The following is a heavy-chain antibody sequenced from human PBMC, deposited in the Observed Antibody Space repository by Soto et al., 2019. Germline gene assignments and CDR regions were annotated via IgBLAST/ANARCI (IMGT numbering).Heavy chain of an antibody. V-gene: IGHV1-3*01. J-gene: IGHJ4*02. CDR1: GYTFTSYA. Sequence: ASVKVSCKASGYTFTSYAIHWVRQAPGQRLEWMGWINAGNGNTKYSQKFQGRVTITRDTSAGTAYMELSSLRSEDTAVYYCARAPSPHLGDYWGQGTLVTVSS. CDR2: INAGNGNT. CDR3: ARAPSPHLGDY.